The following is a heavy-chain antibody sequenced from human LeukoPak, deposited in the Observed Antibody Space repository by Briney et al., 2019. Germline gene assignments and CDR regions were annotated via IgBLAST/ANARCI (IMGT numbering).Heavy chain of an antibody. CDR3: ARATPWFGELLGLY. V-gene: IGHV1-2*02. CDR1: GYTFTGYY. Sequence: GASVKVSCKASGYTFTGYYMHWVRQAPGQGLEWMGWINPNSGGTNYAQKFQGRVTMTRDTSISTAYMELSRLRSDDTAVYYCARATPWFGELLGLYWGQGTLVTVSS. D-gene: IGHD3-10*01. CDR2: INPNSGGT. J-gene: IGHJ4*02.